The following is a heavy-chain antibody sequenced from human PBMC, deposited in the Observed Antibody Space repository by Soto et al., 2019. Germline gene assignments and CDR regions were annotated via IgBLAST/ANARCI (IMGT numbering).Heavy chain of an antibody. Sequence: SETLSLTCAVYGGSFSGYYWSWIRQPPGKGLEWIGEINHSGSTNYNPSLKSRVTISVDTSKNQFSLKLSSVTAADTAVYYCARATSLTYCGGDCYRAGLQHWGQGTLVTVSS. CDR1: GGSFSGYY. CDR2: INHSGST. V-gene: IGHV4-34*01. D-gene: IGHD2-21*02. J-gene: IGHJ1*01. CDR3: ARATSLTYCGGDCYRAGLQH.